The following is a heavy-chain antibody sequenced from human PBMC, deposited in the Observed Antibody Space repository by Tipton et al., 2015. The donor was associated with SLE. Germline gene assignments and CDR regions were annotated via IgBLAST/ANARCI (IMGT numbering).Heavy chain of an antibody. Sequence: QLVQSGPEVKKPGASVKVSCKASGYTFTGYYMHWVRQAPGQGLEWMGRINPNSGGTNYAQKFQGRVTMTRDTSISTAYMELSRLRSDDTAVYYCARVPSPDPMVQGVSDYWGQGTLVTVSS. V-gene: IGHV1-2*06. CDR2: INPNSGGT. CDR3: ARVPSPDPMVQGVSDY. CDR1: GYTFTGYY. J-gene: IGHJ4*02. D-gene: IGHD3-10*01.